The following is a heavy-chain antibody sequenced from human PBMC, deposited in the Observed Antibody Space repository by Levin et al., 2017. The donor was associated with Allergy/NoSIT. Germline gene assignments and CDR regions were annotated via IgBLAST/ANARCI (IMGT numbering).Heavy chain of an antibody. V-gene: IGHV3-23*01. CDR1: GITVSSYA. D-gene: IGHD3-16*01. CDR3: AKDIMAREPHAFDM. J-gene: IGHJ3*02. Sequence: GESLKISCTSSGITVSSYAMSWVRQTPGKGLEWVSGISGSVTTTYYADSVKGRFTISRDNSRNTLYLQMNSLRADDTAVYYCAKDIMAREPHAFDMWGQGTMVTVSS. CDR2: ISGSVTTT.